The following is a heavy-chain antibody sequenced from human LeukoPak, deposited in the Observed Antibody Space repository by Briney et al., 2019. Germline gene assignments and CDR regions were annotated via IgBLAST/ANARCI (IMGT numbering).Heavy chain of an antibody. Sequence: PSETLSLTCAVYGGSLSGYYWSWIRQPPGKGLEWIGEINHSGSTNYNPSLKSRVTISVDTSKNQFSLKLSSVTAADTAVYYCASSSTDWFDPWGQGTLVTVSS. J-gene: IGHJ5*02. CDR2: INHSGST. CDR1: GGSLSGYY. CDR3: ASSSTDWFDP. D-gene: IGHD2-2*01. V-gene: IGHV4-34*01.